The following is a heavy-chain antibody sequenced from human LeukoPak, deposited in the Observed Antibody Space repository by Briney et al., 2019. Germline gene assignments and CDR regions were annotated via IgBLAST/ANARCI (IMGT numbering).Heavy chain of an antibody. CDR3: ARSDCSSTSCYDLDY. CDR2: IYPGDSDT. D-gene: IGHD2-2*01. Sequence: GESLKISCKGSGYSFTSYWIGWVRQMPGKGLEWMGIIYPGDSDTRYSPSFQGQVTISADKSISTAYLQWSSLKASDTAMYYCARSDCSSTSCYDLDYWGQGTLVTVSS. J-gene: IGHJ4*02. V-gene: IGHV5-51*01. CDR1: GYSFTSYW.